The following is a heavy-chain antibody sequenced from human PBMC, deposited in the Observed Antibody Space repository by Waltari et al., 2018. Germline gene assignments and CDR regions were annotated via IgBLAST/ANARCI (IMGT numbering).Heavy chain of an antibody. CDR2: IIPIFGTA. D-gene: IGHD3-16*01. V-gene: IGHV1-69*05. J-gene: IGHJ6*02. CDR3: ASGGLGGLDYYYYGMDV. Sequence: VQLVQSGAEVKKPGSSVKVSCKASGGTFSSYAISWVRQAPGQGLEWMGGIIPIFGTANYAQKFQGRVTITTDESTSTAYMELSSLRSEDTAVYYCASGGLGGLDYYYYGMDVWCQGTTVTVSS. CDR1: GGTFSSYA.